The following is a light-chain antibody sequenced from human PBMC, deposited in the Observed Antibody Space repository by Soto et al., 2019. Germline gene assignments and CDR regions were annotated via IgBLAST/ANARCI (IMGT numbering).Light chain of an antibody. V-gene: IGLV9-49*01. Sequence: QSVLTQPPSASASLGASVTLTCTLSSDYRTYKVGWYQQRPGKGPRVVVRVGTGGIVGSEGDGIPDRFSVLGSVLNRYRTIKNNQEEDESDYHCGADHGSWSKFVLVFGGGTKVTVL. CDR3: GADHGSWSKFVLV. J-gene: IGLJ2*01. CDR1: SDYRTYK. CDR2: VGTGGIVG.